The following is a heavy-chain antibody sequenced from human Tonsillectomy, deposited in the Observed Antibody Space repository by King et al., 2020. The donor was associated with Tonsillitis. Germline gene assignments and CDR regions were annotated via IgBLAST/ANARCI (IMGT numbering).Heavy chain of an antibody. J-gene: IGHJ4*02. Sequence: EVQLVESGGGLVQPGGSLRLSCAASGFTVSSNYMSWVRQAPGKGLEWVSLIYSGGSTYYADSVKGRFTISRHNAENTLFLQMNSLSPEDTAVYYCARWLKGFDYWGQGTGVTVSS. CDR1: GFTVSSNY. D-gene: IGHD3-10*01. V-gene: IGHV3-53*04. CDR2: IYSGGST. CDR3: ARWLKGFDY.